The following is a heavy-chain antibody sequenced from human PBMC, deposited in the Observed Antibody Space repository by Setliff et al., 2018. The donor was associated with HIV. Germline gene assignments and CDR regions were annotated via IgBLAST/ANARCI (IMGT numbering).Heavy chain of an antibody. D-gene: IGHD3-3*01. CDR1: GFTFSSFE. CDR2: ISMSGSSI. Sequence: GGSLRLSCTASGFTFSSFEVSWVRQVPGKGLEWVSHISMSGSSIYYADSVKGRFTLSRDNAKNELYLQMNNLRADDTAIYYCARAWSGLDFWGQGTLVTVSS. J-gene: IGHJ4*02. V-gene: IGHV3-48*03. CDR3: ARAWSGLDF.